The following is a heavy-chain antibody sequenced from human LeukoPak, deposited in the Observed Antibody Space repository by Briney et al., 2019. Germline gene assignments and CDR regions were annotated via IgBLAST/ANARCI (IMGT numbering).Heavy chain of an antibody. V-gene: IGHV3-48*02. CDR1: GFTFSSYS. D-gene: IGHD2-21*02. CDR3: ARDGDAPMTDFDY. J-gene: IGHJ4*02. Sequence: GGSLRLSCAASGFTFSSYSMNWVRQAPGKGLEWVSYISSSSSTIYYAGSVKGRFTISRDNAKNSVYLQMNNLRDEDTAVYYCARDGDAPMTDFDYWGQGTLVTVSS. CDR2: ISSSSSTI.